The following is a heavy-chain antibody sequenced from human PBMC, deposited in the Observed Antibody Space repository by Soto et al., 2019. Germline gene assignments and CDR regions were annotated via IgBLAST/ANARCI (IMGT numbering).Heavy chain of an antibody. Sequence: GRSLRLSCAASGFTFSNAWMSWARHAPGKGLEWVGRIKSKTAGGTTDYAAPVKGRFTISRDDSKNTLCLQLNSLKTADTAVYHWTTETDMDHEMDVWGQGTMDTVSS. CDR3: TTETDMDHEMDV. D-gene: IGHD2-15*01. J-gene: IGHJ6*02. CDR1: GFTFSNAW. CDR2: IKSKTAGGTT. V-gene: IGHV3-15*01.